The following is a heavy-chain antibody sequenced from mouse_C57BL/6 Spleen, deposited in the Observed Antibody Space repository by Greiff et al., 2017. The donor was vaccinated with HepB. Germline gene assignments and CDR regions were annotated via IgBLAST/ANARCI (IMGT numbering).Heavy chain of an antibody. CDR1: GYTFTSYW. CDR3: AREDYGSSFAY. CDR2: IHPNSGST. V-gene: IGHV1-64*01. Sequence: VQLQQSGAELVKPGASVKLSCKASGYTFTSYWMHWVKQRPGQGLEWIGMIHPNSGSTNYNEKFKSKATLTVDKSSSTAYMQLSSLKSEDSAVYYCAREDYGSSFAYWGQRTLVTVSA. J-gene: IGHJ3*01. D-gene: IGHD1-1*01.